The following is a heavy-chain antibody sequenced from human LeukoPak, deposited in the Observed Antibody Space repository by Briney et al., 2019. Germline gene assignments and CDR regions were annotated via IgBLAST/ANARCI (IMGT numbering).Heavy chain of an antibody. D-gene: IGHD3-10*01. V-gene: IGHV3-7*01. Sequence: PGGSLRLSCAASGFTFSDYWMRWVRQAPGKGLEWVANIKQDGSEKYYVDSVKGRFTISRDNAKNSLYLQMNSLRAEDTAVYYCARGAAETTRIWFGEPGADYYYYYMDVWGKGTTVTVSS. CDR2: IKQDGSEK. J-gene: IGHJ6*03. CDR3: ARGAAETTRIWFGEPGADYYYYYMDV. CDR1: GFTFSDYW.